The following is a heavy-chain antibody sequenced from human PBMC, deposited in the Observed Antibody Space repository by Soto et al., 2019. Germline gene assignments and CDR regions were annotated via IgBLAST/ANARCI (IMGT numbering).Heavy chain of an antibody. D-gene: IGHD3-16*01. V-gene: IGHV4-59*08. J-gene: IGHJ4*02. CDR3: ARHSYGGNFDS. CDR1: GGSISNYY. CDR2: IYYSGST. Sequence: SETLSLTCTVSGGSISNYYWSWIRQPPGKGLEWIGFIYYSGSTNYNPSLKSRVTMSVDTSKKQFSLKLSSVTAADTAVYCCARHSYGGNFDSWGQGTLVTVSS.